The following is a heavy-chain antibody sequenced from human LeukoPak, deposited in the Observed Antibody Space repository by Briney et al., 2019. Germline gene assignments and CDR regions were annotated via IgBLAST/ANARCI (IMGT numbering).Heavy chain of an antibody. J-gene: IGHJ4*02. CDR1: GGSISSSSYY. Sequence: PSETLSLTCTVSGGSISSSSYYWGWIRQPPGKGLEWIGSIYYSGSTYYNPSLKSRVAISVDTSKNQFSLKLSSVTAADTAVYYCARRKAYSSSWYAYYFDYWGQGTLVTVSS. V-gene: IGHV4-39*01. D-gene: IGHD6-13*01. CDR3: ARRKAYSSSWYAYYFDY. CDR2: IYYSGST.